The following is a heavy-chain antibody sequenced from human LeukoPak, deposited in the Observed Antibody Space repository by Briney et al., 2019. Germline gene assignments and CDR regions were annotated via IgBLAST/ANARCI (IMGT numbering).Heavy chain of an antibody. D-gene: IGHD6-13*01. Sequence: PGGSLRLSCAASGFAFTNYDMGWIRQAPGKGLEWVSSITTSGAGTYYPDFVKGRFTISRDNSKNTLYLQMNSLRAEDTAVFYAAIGQQPYLFDYWGQGTLVTVSS. J-gene: IGHJ4*02. CDR3: AIGQQPYLFDY. V-gene: IGHV3-23*01. CDR2: ITTSGAGT. CDR1: GFAFTNYD.